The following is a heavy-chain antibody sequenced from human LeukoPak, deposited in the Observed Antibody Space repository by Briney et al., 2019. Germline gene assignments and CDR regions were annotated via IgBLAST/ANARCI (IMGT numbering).Heavy chain of an antibody. V-gene: IGHV1-69*13. D-gene: IGHD6-13*01. CDR3: ARASSPKLVASFFGY. CDR1: GGTFSSYA. CDR2: IIPILGTA. J-gene: IGHJ4*02. Sequence: SVKVSCKASGGTFSSYAISWVRQAPGQGLEWMGGIIPILGTANYAQKFQGRVTITADESTSTAYMELSSLRSEDTAVYYCARASSPKLVASFFGYWGQGTLVTVSS.